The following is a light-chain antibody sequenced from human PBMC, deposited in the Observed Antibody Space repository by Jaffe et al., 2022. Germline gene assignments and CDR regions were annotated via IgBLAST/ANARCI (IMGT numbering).Light chain of an antibody. J-gene: IGLJ1*01. Sequence: QSALTQPRSVSGSPGQSVTISCTGTSSDVGGYNRVSWYQQHPGKAPKLMIYDVSERPSGVPDRFSGSKSGNTASLTISGLQAEDEADYYCCSYAGTHTIYVFGTGTQVTVL. CDR3: CSYAGTHTIYV. CDR2: DVS. V-gene: IGLV2-11*01. CDR1: SSDVGGYNR.